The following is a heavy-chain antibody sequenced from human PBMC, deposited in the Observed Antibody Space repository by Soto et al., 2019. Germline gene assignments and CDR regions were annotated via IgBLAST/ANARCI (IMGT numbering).Heavy chain of an antibody. CDR3: ARYCAGDCYRGFDT. CDR2: VTANRGVI. D-gene: IGHD2-21*02. Sequence: EVQLLESGGGLVQPGGSLRLSCAASGFTFNNYVMTWVRQTPGKGLDWVSLVTANRGVIYYADSVKGRFTVSRDNSKNTLYLQMNSLRAEDTALYYCARYCAGDCYRGFDTWGQGTLVTVSS. J-gene: IGHJ4*02. V-gene: IGHV3-23*01. CDR1: GFTFNNYV.